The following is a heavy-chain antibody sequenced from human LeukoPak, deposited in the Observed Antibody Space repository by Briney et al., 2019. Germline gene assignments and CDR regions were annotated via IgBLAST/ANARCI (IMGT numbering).Heavy chain of an antibody. CDR2: INHSGST. CDR1: GGSFSGYY. V-gene: IGHV4-34*01. CDR3: ARVSGIAARRPPDYYYYMDV. Sequence: PSETLSLTCAVYGGSFSGYYWSWIRQPPGKGLEWIGEINHSGSTNYNPSLKSRVTISVDTSKNQFSLKLSSVTAADTAVYYCARVSGIAARRPPDYYYYMDVWGKGTTVTVSS. D-gene: IGHD6-6*01. J-gene: IGHJ6*03.